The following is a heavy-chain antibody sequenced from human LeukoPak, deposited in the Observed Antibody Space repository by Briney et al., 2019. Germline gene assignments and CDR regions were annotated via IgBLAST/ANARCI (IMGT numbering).Heavy chain of an antibody. Sequence: SGPALVKPTQTLTLTCTFSGFSLSTSGMCVSWIRQPPGKALEWLARIDWDDDKYYSTSLKIRLTISKDTSKNQVVLTMTNMDPVDTATYYCARIQGQAYYFDYWGQGTLVTVSS. CDR1: GFSLSTSGMC. V-gene: IGHV2-70*11. CDR3: ARIQGQAYYFDY. CDR2: IDWDDDK. J-gene: IGHJ4*02.